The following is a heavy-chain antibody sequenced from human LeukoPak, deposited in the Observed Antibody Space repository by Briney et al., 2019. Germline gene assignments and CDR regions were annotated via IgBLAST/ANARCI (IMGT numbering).Heavy chain of an antibody. J-gene: IGHJ4*02. CDR1: GFTFSSYA. Sequence: GGSLRLSCTGFGFTFSSYAVSWVRQAPGKGLEWVSGISGSGGNTLYADSVKGRFTISRNNSKNTLYLQMNSLRAEDTAIYYCARAPYYDFWNGYYPNYYFDYWGQGTLVTVSS. CDR2: ISGSGGNT. D-gene: IGHD3-3*01. CDR3: ARAPYYDFWNGYYPNYYFDY. V-gene: IGHV3-23*01.